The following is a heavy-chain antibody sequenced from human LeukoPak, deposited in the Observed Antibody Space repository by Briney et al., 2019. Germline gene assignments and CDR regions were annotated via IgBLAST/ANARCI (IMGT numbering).Heavy chain of an antibody. V-gene: IGHV1-69*05. CDR3: ARGLVDTATGGFDY. CDR1: GGTFSSYA. J-gene: IGHJ4*02. D-gene: IGHD5-18*01. CDR2: IIPIFGTA. Sequence: SVKVSCKASGGTFSSYAISWVRQAPGQGLEWMGGIIPIFGTANYAQKFQGRVTITTDESTSTAYMELSSLRSEDTAVYYCARGLVDTATGGFDYWGQGTLVTVSS.